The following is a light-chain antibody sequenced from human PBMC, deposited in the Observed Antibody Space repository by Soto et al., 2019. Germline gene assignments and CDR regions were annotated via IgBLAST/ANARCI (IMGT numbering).Light chain of an antibody. CDR2: AAS. J-gene: IGKJ5*01. V-gene: IGKV3-11*01. CDR1: QSVSNY. CDR3: QQRRSWPPTIT. Sequence: ILLTQSPATLSLSPGERVTLSCRASQSVSNYLAWYQQKPGQAPRLLVSAASNRATGIPARFRGSGSGTDFTLTISSLQSEDFAVYYCQQRRSWPPTITFGQGTRLEIK.